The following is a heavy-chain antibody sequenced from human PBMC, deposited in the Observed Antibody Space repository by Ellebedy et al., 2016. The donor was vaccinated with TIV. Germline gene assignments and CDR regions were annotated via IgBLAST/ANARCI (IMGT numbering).Heavy chain of an antibody. CDR3: ARDYAPIRGVGNWFDP. Sequence: ASVKVSXKASGYTFTSYGISWVRQAPGQGLEWMGWISAYNGNTNYAQKLQGRVTMTTDTSTSTAYMELRSLRSDDTAVYYCARDYAPIRGVGNWFDPWGQGTLVTVSS. CDR1: GYTFTSYG. CDR2: ISAYNGNT. D-gene: IGHD3-10*01. J-gene: IGHJ5*02. V-gene: IGHV1-18*01.